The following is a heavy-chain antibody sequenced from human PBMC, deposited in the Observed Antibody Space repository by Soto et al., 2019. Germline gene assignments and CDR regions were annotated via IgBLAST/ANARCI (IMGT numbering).Heavy chain of an antibody. J-gene: IGHJ4*02. Sequence: GGSLRLSCAASGFTFSSYGMHWVRQAPGKGLEWVAVISYDGSNKYYADSVKGRFTISRDNSKNTLYLQINSLRAEDTAVYYCAKSPKIYYYDSRGLHYFDYWGQGTLVTVSS. CDR1: GFTFSSYG. D-gene: IGHD3-22*01. V-gene: IGHV3-30*18. CDR2: ISYDGSNK. CDR3: AKSPKIYYYDSRGLHYFDY.